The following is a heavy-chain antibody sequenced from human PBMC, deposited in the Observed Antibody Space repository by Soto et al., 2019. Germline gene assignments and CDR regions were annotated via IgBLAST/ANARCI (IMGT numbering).Heavy chain of an antibody. Sequence: ASVKVSCKASGYTFTSSGISWVRQAPGQGLEWMGWISTDSGNTGYAQNLQGRVTMTTNTSISTAYMELSSLRSEDTAVYYCARERTGTTSMDVWGQGTTVTVSS. V-gene: IGHV1-8*02. CDR3: ARERTGTTSMDV. J-gene: IGHJ6*02. CDR2: ISTDSGNT. CDR1: GYTFTSSG. D-gene: IGHD1-1*01.